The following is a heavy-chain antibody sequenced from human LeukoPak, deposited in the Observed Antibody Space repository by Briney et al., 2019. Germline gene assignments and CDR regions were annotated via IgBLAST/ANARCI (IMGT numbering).Heavy chain of an antibody. D-gene: IGHD3-16*01. CDR3: ARGGSDKIYLSWFDP. V-gene: IGHV1-69*02. J-gene: IGHJ5*02. Sequence: SVKVSCKASGGTFSSYTISWVRQAPGQGLERMGRIIPILGIANYAQKFQGRVTITANKSTSTAYMELSSLRYDETAVYYCARGGSDKIYLSWFDPWGQGTLVTVSS. CDR1: GGTFSSYT. CDR2: IIPILGIA.